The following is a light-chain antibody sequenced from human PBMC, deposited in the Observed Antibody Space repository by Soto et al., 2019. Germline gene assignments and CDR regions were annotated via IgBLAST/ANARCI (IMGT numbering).Light chain of an antibody. CDR3: HQYAISPLT. CDR1: QSVGRNY. V-gene: IGKV3-20*01. Sequence: EIVLTQSPGTLSLSPGERATLSCRASQSVGRNYLAWYQQKPGQPPRVLIYNAYTRATGIPDRFSGSGSGADFTLIISALEPEDFAVYYCHQYAISPLTFGGGTKVEI. CDR2: NAY. J-gene: IGKJ4*01.